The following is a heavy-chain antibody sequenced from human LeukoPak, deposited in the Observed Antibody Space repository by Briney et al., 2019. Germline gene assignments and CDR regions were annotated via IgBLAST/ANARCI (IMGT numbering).Heavy chain of an antibody. Sequence: PGGSLRLSCAASGITFSSYWMSWVRQAPGKGLEWVANIEQDGSEKYYVDSVKGRFTISRDNGKKSLYLQMNSLRAEDTAVYYCARVSGGPISDDAFDIWGQGTMVTVSS. D-gene: IGHD3-3*01. J-gene: IGHJ3*02. CDR1: GITFSSYW. CDR2: IEQDGSEK. CDR3: ARVSGGPISDDAFDI. V-gene: IGHV3-7*01.